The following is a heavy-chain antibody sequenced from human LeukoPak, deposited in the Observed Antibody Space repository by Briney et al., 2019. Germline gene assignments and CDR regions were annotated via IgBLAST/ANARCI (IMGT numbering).Heavy chain of an antibody. Sequence: GASVKVSFKASGYTFTSYDINWVRQATGQGLEWMGWMNPNSGNTGYAQKFQGRVTMPRNTSQSPAYMELSSLRSEDTAVYYCARRGYNWNGLYYYYGMDVWGQGTTVTVSS. V-gene: IGHV1-8*01. D-gene: IGHD1-1*01. J-gene: IGHJ6*02. CDR3: ARRGYNWNGLYYYYGMDV. CDR2: MNPNSGNT. CDR1: GYTFTSYD.